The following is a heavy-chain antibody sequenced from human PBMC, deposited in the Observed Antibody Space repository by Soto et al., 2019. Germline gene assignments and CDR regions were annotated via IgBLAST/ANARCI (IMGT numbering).Heavy chain of an antibody. CDR2: IKSKFDGETI. V-gene: IGHV3-15*01. Sequence: GGSLRLSCAASGFTFSSAWMHWVRQAPGKGLEWVGRIKSKFDGETIDYAAPVIGRFTISRDDSKNIVYLQMNSLNTEDTAVYYCATGLLRYYAYWGHGTLVTVSS. CDR1: GFTFSSAW. J-gene: IGHJ4*01. CDR3: ATGLLRYYAY. D-gene: IGHD3-9*01.